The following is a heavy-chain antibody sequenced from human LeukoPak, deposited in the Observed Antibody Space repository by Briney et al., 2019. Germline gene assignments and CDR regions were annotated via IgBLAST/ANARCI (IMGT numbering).Heavy chain of an antibody. V-gene: IGHV3-21*01. D-gene: IGHD2-21*01. CDR1: GFTFSNYA. Sequence: GGSLRLSCAASGFTFSNYAMSWVRQAPGKGLEWVSSISSRSTYIYYADSVKGRFTISRDNAKNSLYLQMNNLRAEDTAMFYCATSMAQDVDAFHIWGQGTMVTVSS. CDR3: ATSMAQDVDAFHI. CDR2: ISSRSTYI. J-gene: IGHJ3*02.